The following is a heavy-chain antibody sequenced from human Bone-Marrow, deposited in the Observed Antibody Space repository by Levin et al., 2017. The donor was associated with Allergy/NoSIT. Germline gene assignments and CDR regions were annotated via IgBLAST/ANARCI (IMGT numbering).Heavy chain of an antibody. CDR2: LSGSSATT. D-gene: IGHD3-3*01. J-gene: IGHJ6*02. CDR1: GFTLRKYA. CDR3: ARTKVSDSLAPTNIQRFFVAFGMDV. V-gene: IGHV3-23*01. Sequence: PGGSLRLSCAASGFTLRKYAMTWVRQAPGKGLEWVSTLSGSSATTYYAASVKGRFTISRDNSRNSLDLTMNSLGAEDSAIYYCARTKVSDSLAPTNIQRFFVAFGMDVWGQGTTVTVSS.